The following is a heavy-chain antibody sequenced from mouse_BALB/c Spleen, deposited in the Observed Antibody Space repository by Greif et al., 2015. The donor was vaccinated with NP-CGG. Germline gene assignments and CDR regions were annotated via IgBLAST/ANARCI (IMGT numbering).Heavy chain of an antibody. D-gene: IGHD1-1*01. J-gene: IGHJ1*01. CDR3: ARGVYGSSYWYFDV. Sequence: VQLQQSGAELVMPGASVKMSCKASGYTFTDYWMHWVKQRPGQGLEWIGAIDTSDSYTSYNQKFKGKATLTVDESSSTAYMQLSSLTSEDSAVYYCARGVYGSSYWYFDVWGAGTTVTVSS. V-gene: IGHV1-69*01. CDR1: GYTFTDYW. CDR2: IDTSDSYT.